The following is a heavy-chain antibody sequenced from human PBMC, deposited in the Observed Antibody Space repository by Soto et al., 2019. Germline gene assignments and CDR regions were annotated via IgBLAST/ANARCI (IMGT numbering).Heavy chain of an antibody. D-gene: IGHD3-10*01. CDR2: ISFDGGNK. Sequence: GESLKISCESSGYTFANYWIGWVRQVPGKGLEWVAVISFDGGNKYHADPVKGRFTISRDNSKNTLYLQMNTLRPEDTAVYYCAKDTRPGVYYSYYGMDVWGQGTTVTVSS. CDR1: GYTFANYW. J-gene: IGHJ6*02. V-gene: IGHV3-30*18. CDR3: AKDTRPGVYYSYYGMDV.